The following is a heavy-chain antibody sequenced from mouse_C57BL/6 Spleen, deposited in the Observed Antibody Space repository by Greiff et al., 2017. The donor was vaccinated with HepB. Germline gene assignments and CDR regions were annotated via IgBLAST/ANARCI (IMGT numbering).Heavy chain of an antibody. Sequence: QVQLQQSDAELVKPGASVKISCKVSGYTFTDHTIHWMKQRPEQGLEWIGYIYPRDGSTKYNEKFKGKATLTADKSSSTAYMQLNSLTSEESAVYCCARWETYSNYLYYFDYWGQGTTLTVSS. V-gene: IGHV1-78*01. CDR3: ARWETYSNYLYYFDY. CDR2: IYPRDGST. J-gene: IGHJ2*01. D-gene: IGHD2-5*01. CDR1: GYTFTDHT.